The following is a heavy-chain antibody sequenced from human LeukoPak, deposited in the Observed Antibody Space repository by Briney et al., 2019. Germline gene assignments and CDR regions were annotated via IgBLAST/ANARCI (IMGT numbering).Heavy chain of an antibody. Sequence: PSETLSLTCTVSGGSISSYYWSWIRRPPGKGLEWIGYIYYSGSTNYNPSLKSRVTISVDTSKNQFSLKLSSVTAADTAVYYCAGRPTIVTDAFDIWGQGTMVTVSS. CDR2: IYYSGST. CDR3: AGRPTIVTDAFDI. D-gene: IGHD2-21*01. V-gene: IGHV4-59*01. J-gene: IGHJ3*02. CDR1: GGSISSYY.